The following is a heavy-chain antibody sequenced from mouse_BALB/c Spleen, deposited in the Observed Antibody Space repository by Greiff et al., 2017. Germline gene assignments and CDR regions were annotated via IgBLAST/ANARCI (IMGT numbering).Heavy chain of an antibody. J-gene: IGHJ4*01. Sequence: EVMLVESGGGLVKPGGSLKLSCAASGFTFSDYYMYWVRQTPEKRLEWVATISDGGSYTYYPDSVKGRFTISRDNAKNNLYLQMSSLKSEDTAMYYCARVDYLSMDYWGQGTSVTVSS. D-gene: IGHD2-4*01. CDR3: ARVDYLSMDY. CDR2: ISDGGSYT. V-gene: IGHV5-4*02. CDR1: GFTFSDYY.